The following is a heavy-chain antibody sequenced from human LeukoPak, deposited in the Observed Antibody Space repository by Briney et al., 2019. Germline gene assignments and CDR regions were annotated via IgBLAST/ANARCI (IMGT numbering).Heavy chain of an antibody. J-gene: IGHJ4*02. V-gene: IGHV3-74*01. CDR2: LNSDGTTI. CDR3: VRGAGGPRNYVLDY. Sequence: GGSLRLSCVAFGFTFSGYWMHWVRQAPGMGLVWVSRLNSDGTTINYADSVKGRFTISRDNAKNTVYLQMSGLRDDDTALYFCVRGAGGPRNYVLDYWGQGALVSVSS. CDR1: GFTFSGYW. D-gene: IGHD3-10*02.